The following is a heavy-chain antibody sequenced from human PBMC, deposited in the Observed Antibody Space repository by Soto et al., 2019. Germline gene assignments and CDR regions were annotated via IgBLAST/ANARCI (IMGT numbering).Heavy chain of an antibody. CDR1: GGSFSGYY. Sequence: QVQLQQWGAGLLKPSETLSLTCAVYGGSFSGYYWSWIRQPPGKGLEWIGEINHSGSTNYNPSLKSRVTISVDTSKNQFSLKLSSVTAADTAVYYCARGLRYIVVVPAAMGVHYYFDYWGQGTLVTVSS. CDR2: INHSGST. D-gene: IGHD2-2*01. CDR3: ARGLRYIVVVPAAMGVHYYFDY. J-gene: IGHJ4*02. V-gene: IGHV4-34*01.